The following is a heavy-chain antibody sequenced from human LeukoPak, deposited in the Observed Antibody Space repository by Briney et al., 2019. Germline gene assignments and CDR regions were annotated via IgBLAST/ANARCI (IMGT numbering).Heavy chain of an antibody. CDR1: GGSISSGDNY. J-gene: IGHJ5*01. CDR2: IYYSGST. CDR3: ARVRRSLNWFDS. Sequence: SETLSLTCTVSGGSISSGDNYWSWIRQPPGKGLEWIGYIYYSGSTYYNPSLKSRVTISVDTSKNQFSLKLSSVTDADTAVYYCARVRRSLNWFDSWGQGTLVTVSS. V-gene: IGHV4-30-4*01. D-gene: IGHD3-3*01.